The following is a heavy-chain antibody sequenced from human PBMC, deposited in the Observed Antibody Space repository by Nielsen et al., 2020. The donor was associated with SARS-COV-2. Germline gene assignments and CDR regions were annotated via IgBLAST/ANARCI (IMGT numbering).Heavy chain of an antibody. J-gene: IGHJ4*02. D-gene: IGHD6-19*01. V-gene: IGHV4-34*01. CDR1: GFTFGDYA. Sequence: ESLKISCTASGFTFGDYAMSWFRQAPGKGLEWIGEINHSGSTNYNPSLKSRVTISVDTSKNQFSLKLSSVTAADTAVYYCARWRVAVAGLFDYWGQGTLVTVSS. CDR3: ARWRVAVAGLFDY. CDR2: INHSGST.